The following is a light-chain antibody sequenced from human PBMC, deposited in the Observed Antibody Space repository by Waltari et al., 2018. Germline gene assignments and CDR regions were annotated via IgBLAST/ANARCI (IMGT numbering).Light chain of an antibody. Sequence: EIVLTQSPGTLSLSPGNRATLSCRAIRGVRDSSLAWYQQKPGQAPRLLIYGASTRATGIPDRFSGSGSGTDFTLTISRLEPEDFAVYYCQQYDSSLYTFGQGTKLEI. J-gene: IGKJ2*01. V-gene: IGKV3-20*01. CDR2: GAS. CDR3: QQYDSSLYT. CDR1: RGVRDSS.